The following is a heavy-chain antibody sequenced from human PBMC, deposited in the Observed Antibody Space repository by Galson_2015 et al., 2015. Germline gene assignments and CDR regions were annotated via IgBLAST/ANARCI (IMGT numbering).Heavy chain of an antibody. CDR2: ISGSGGST. D-gene: IGHD1-26*01. J-gene: IGHJ4*02. CDR3: AKEYPESGSYLR. Sequence: SLRLSCAASGFTFSSYAMSWVRQAPGKGLEWVSAISGSGGSTYYADSVKGRFTISRDNSKNTLYLQMNSLSAEDTAVYYFAKEYPESGSYLRWGQGTLVTVSS. CDR1: GFTFSSYA. V-gene: IGHV3-23*01.